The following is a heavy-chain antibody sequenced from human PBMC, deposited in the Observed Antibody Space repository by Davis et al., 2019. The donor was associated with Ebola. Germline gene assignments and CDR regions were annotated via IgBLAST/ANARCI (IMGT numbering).Heavy chain of an antibody. J-gene: IGHJ4*02. CDR3: ARDIQGNWNYLPPDY. D-gene: IGHD1-7*01. V-gene: IGHV1-69*13. CDR1: GCTFSSYA. CDR2: IIPIFGTA. Sequence: AASVTVSCKASGCTFSSYAISWVRQAPGQGLEWMGGIIPIFGTANYAQKFQGRVTITADESTSTAYMELSSLRSEDTAVYYCARDIQGNWNYLPPDYWGQGTLVTVSS.